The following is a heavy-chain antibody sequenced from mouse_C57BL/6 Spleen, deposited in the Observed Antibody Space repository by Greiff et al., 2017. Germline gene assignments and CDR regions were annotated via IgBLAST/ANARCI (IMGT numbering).Heavy chain of an antibody. Sequence: EVQLVESGGGLVKPGGSLKLSCAASGFTFSDYGMHWVRQAPEKGLEWVAYISSGSSTIYYADTVKGRFTISRDNAKNTPFLQMTSLRSEDTAMYYCARGGNYYAMDYWGQGTSVTVSS. CDR3: ARGGNYYAMDY. V-gene: IGHV5-17*01. CDR2: ISSGSSTI. D-gene: IGHD2-1*01. CDR1: GFTFSDYG. J-gene: IGHJ4*01.